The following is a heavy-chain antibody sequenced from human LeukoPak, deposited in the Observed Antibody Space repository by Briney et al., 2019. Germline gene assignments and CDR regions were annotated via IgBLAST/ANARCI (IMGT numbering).Heavy chain of an antibody. CDR2: INPSGGSP. CDR3: ARGPPYVVVTAIRFTFDY. V-gene: IGHV1-46*01. D-gene: IGHD2-21*02. J-gene: IGHJ4*02. Sequence: ASVTVSCKASGYTFPSYYMHWVRQAHGQGLEWMGLINPSGGSPNYAQKFHGRVTITSDTSTRTVYMELSSLRSEDTAVYYCARGPPYVVVTAIRFTFDYWGQGTLVTVSS. CDR1: GYTFPSYY.